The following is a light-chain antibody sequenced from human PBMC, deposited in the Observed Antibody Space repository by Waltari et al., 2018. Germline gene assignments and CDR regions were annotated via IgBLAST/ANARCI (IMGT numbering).Light chain of an antibody. V-gene: IGLV2-14*01. CDR2: DVY. CDR1: DSDIGSYKY. Sequence: SALTQPASVSGSPGESITISCTGTDSDIGSYKYVSWYQQYTGKAPKLLIYDVYARPSGVSNRFSGSKSVNTASLTISGLQAEDEAEYFCSSYTSISTVIFGGGTKVSVL. CDR3: SSYTSISTVI. J-gene: IGLJ2*01.